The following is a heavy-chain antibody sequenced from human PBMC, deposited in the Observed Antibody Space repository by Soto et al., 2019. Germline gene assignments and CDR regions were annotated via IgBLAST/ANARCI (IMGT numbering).Heavy chain of an antibody. V-gene: IGHV1-8*01. Sequence: ASVKVSCKASGYTFTSYDINWVRQATGQGLEWMGWMNPNSGNTGYAQKFQGRVTMTRNTSISTAYMELSSLRSEDTAVYYCARDGKGAAYTHGPYYFDYWGQGALVTVSS. CDR1: GYTFTSYD. J-gene: IGHJ4*02. CDR2: MNPNSGNT. D-gene: IGHD1-1*01. CDR3: ARDGKGAAYTHGPYYFDY.